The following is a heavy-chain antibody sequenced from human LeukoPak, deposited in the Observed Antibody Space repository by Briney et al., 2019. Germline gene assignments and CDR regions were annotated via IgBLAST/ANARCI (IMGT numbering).Heavy chain of an antibody. CDR3: AKDARVRGVITLDY. V-gene: IGHV3-23*01. D-gene: IGHD3-10*01. Sequence: RASLRLSCAASGFTFSSYAMSWVRQAPGKGLEWVSAISGSGGSTYYADSVKGRFTISRDNSKNTLYLQMNSLRAEDTAVYYCAKDARVRGVITLDYWGQGTLVTVSS. J-gene: IGHJ4*02. CDR1: GFTFSSYA. CDR2: ISGSGGST.